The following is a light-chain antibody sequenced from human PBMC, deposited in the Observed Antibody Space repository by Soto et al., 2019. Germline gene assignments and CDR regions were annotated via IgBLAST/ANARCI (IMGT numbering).Light chain of an antibody. CDR1: QSVSSSY. V-gene: IGKV3-20*01. CDR3: QQYGNPPPNA. CDR2: GAS. Sequence: LVLTQSRGTLSLSPGERATLSCRASQSVSSSYLAWYQQKPGQAPRVLIHGASSRATGIPDRFSGSGSGTDFPLPLSRLEPEDFAVYFCQQYGNPPPNAFGQGTKVDIK. J-gene: IGKJ2*01.